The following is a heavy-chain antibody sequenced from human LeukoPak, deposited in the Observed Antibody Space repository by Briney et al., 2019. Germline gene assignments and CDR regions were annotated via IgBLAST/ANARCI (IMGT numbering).Heavy chain of an antibody. CDR3: ARGPVRNWFDP. Sequence: SETLSLTCSVSGGSISSYYWSWIRQPPGKALEWIGYIYYTGSTEYSPSLKSRVTISVDTSKKQFSLNLSSVTAADTAVYYCARGPVRNWFDPWGQGTLVTVSS. CDR2: IYYTGST. V-gene: IGHV4-59*01. CDR1: GGSISSYY. J-gene: IGHJ5*02.